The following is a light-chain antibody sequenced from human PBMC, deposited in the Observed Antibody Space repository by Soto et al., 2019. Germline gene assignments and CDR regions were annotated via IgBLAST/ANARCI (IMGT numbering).Light chain of an antibody. Sequence: EIVLTQSPANLSLSLGERATLSCTASESISFSYLAWYQQRPGQAPRLLIYGASSRATGIPARFSGSESGTDFTLTISRLEPEDFAVYYCQQYGSSPGTFGQGTKVEIK. V-gene: IGKV3-20*01. CDR3: QQYGSSPGT. CDR1: ESISFSY. J-gene: IGKJ1*01. CDR2: GAS.